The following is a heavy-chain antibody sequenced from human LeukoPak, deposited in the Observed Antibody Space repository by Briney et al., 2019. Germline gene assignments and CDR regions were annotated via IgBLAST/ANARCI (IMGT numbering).Heavy chain of an antibody. J-gene: IGHJ4*02. D-gene: IGHD4-17*01. CDR2: MNPNSGNT. CDR3: AKDLDYGDFDLFDY. V-gene: IGHV1-8*01. CDR1: GYTFTSYD. Sequence: GASVKVSCKASGYTFTSYDINWVRQATGQGLEWMGWMNPNSGNTGYAQKFQGRVTMTRNTSISTAYMELSSLRSEDTAVYYCAKDLDYGDFDLFDYWGQGTLVTVSS.